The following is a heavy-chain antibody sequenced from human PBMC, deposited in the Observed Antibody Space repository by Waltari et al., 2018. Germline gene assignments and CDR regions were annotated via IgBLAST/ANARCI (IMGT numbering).Heavy chain of an antibody. V-gene: IGHV4-39*01. D-gene: IGHD3-10*01. J-gene: IGHJ4*02. CDR1: GGSISSGTCY. CDR2: IYYRGNT. Sequence: QLQLQESGPGLVKPSETLSLTCTVSGGSISSGTCYWAWIRQPPGKGLEWIGNIYYRGNTYYRQSLKRRVTISVDTSKNQFSLKLSSVTAADTAVYYCARYYFGSGSSHFDYWGQGTLLTVSS. CDR3: ARYYFGSGSSHFDY.